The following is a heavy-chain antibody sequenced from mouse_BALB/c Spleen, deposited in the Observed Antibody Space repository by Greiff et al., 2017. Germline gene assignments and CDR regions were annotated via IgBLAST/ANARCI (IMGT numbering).Heavy chain of an antibody. Sequence: EVQVVESGGGLVQPGGSLKLSCAASGFTFSSYGMSWVRQTPDKRLELVATINSNGGSTYYTDSVKGRFTISRDNAKNTLYLQMSSLKSEDTAMYYCASHYGIYAMDYWGQGTSVTVSS. CDR2: INSNGGST. CDR3: ASHYGIYAMDY. D-gene: IGHD2-1*01. CDR1: GFTFSSYG. J-gene: IGHJ4*01. V-gene: IGHV5-6-3*01.